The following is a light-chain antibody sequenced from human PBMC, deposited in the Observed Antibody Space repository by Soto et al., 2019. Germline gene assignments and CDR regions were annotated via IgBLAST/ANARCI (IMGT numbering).Light chain of an antibody. V-gene: IGKV3-20*01. CDR3: QQYDTSPWT. J-gene: IGKJ1*01. Sequence: EIVLTQSPGPPSLSPGGRVTLPFRASQSVSSTYLAWNQQTPGQAPRLLIYGASSRATGIPDRFSGSGSGTDFTLTISRLEPEDFAVYYCQQYDTSPWTFGQGTKVDIK. CDR1: QSVSSTY. CDR2: GAS.